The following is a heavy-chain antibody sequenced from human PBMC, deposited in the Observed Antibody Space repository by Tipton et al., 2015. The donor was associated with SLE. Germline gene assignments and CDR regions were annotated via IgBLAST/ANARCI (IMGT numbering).Heavy chain of an antibody. Sequence: TLSLTCTVSGGSISSISSYWGWVRQPPGKGLEWIGTFYFSGSSQYNPSLKSRVAISADTSNNQFSLELRSVTAADTAVYYCARTLDALDIWGQGTMVTVSS. CDR2: FYFSGSS. CDR3: ARTLDALDI. CDR1: GGSISSISSY. J-gene: IGHJ3*02. V-gene: IGHV4-39*07.